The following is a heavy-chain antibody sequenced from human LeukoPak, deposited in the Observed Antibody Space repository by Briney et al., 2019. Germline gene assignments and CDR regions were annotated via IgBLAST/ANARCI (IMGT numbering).Heavy chain of an antibody. CDR1: GFTFSSYA. D-gene: IGHD2-15*01. CDR2: INSDGSST. V-gene: IGHV3-74*01. CDR3: ARGPYCSGATCFSLGEFDP. J-gene: IGHJ5*02. Sequence: SGGSLRLSCAASGFTFSSYAMHWVRQAPGKGLVWVSRINSDGSSTSYADSVKGRFSISRDNSKNTFYLQMNSLRVEDTAVYYCARGPYCSGATCFSLGEFDPWGQGTLVTVSS.